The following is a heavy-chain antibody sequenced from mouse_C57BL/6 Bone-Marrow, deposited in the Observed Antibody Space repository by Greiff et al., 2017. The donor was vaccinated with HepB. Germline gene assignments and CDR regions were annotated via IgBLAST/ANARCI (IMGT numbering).Heavy chain of an antibody. CDR3: ACPHYYGRTDFDY. J-gene: IGHJ2*01. CDR1: GYTFTSYW. Sequence: QVQLQQSGAELVKPGASVKMSCKASGYTFTSYWITWVKQMPGQGLEWIGDIYPGSGSNNYNEKFKSKATLTVDTSSSTAYMQLSSLTSEDSAVYYFACPHYYGRTDFDYWGQGTTLTVSS. CDR2: IYPGSGSN. V-gene: IGHV1-55*01. D-gene: IGHD1-1*01.